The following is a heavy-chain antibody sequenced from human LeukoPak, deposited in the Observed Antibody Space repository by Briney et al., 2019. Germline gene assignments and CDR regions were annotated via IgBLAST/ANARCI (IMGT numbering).Heavy chain of an antibody. V-gene: IGHV4-39*01. CDR2: IFYRGRI. CDR3: ARGKPSYGSGTYYRPLEPNYMDV. D-gene: IGHD3-10*01. Sequence: SETLSLTCTVSGDSVSCSSYFWGWIRQPPGKGLEWLVNIFYRGRISYNPSLKSRVTISVDTSKNQFSLRLTSVTAADTAVYYCARGKPSYGSGTYYRPLEPNYMDVWGKGTTVTVSS. J-gene: IGHJ6*03. CDR1: GDSVSCSSYF.